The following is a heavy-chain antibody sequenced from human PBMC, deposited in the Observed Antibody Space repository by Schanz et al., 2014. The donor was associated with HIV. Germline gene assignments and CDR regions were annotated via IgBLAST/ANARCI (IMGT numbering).Heavy chain of an antibody. CDR2: ISWNSVSI. CDR1: GFTFDDYA. CDR3: AKSEGSLWFGELPSGFDL. J-gene: IGHJ2*01. D-gene: IGHD3-10*01. Sequence: EVQLVESGGALVQPGRSLSLSCAASGFTFDDYAMHWVRQAPGKGLEWVSGISWNSVSIGYADSVKGRFTISRDNAKNFLYLQMNSLRAEDTALYYCAKSEGSLWFGELPSGFDLWGRGIVVTVSS. V-gene: IGHV3-9*01.